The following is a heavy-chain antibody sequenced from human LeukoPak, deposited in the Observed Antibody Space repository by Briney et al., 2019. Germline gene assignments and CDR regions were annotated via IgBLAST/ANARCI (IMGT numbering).Heavy chain of an antibody. V-gene: IGHV4-59*01. J-gene: IGHJ3*02. Sequence: PSETLSLTCTVSGGSISSYYWSWIRLPPGKGLEWIGYLSKSGNTNYSPSLKSRVTISVDTSKNQFSLKLSSVTAADTAVYYCARSQYYDSSGYYPDAFDIWGQGTMVAVSS. CDR3: ARSQYYDSSGYYPDAFDI. CDR2: LSKSGNT. D-gene: IGHD3-22*01. CDR1: GGSISSYY.